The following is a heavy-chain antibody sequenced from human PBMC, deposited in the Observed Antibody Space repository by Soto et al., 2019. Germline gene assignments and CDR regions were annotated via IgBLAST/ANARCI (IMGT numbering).Heavy chain of an antibody. CDR1: GFRFITRA. D-gene: IGHD1-26*01. J-gene: IGHJ5*01. CDR2: IRPGGDST. V-gene: IGHV3-23*01. CDR3: TTHEEGAPWAGGFDS. Sequence: GGSLRLSCAASGFRFITRAVSWVRQAPGKGLEWVASIRPGGDSTYYADSVKGRFAVSRDNSNVTLYLQMDSLRVEDTAIYYCTTHEEGAPWAGGFDSWGQGTLVTVSS.